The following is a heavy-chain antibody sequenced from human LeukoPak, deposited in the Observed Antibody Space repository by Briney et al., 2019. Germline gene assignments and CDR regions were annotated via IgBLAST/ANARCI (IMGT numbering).Heavy chain of an antibody. J-gene: IGHJ3*02. CDR3: ARGYGYSYGTHDAFDI. CDR1: GGSISSSSYY. D-gene: IGHD5-18*01. Sequence: SETLSLTCTVSGGSISSSSYYWGWIRQPSGKGLEWIGSIYYSGSTYYNPSLKSRVTISVDTSKNQFSLKLSSVTAADTAVYYCARGYGYSYGTHDAFDIWGQGTMVTVSS. V-gene: IGHV4-39*07. CDR2: IYYSGST.